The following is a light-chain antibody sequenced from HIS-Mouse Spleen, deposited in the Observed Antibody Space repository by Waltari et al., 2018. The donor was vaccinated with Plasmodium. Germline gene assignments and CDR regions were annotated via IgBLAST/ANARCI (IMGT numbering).Light chain of an antibody. CDR3: QKYYSTPIFT. V-gene: IGKV4-1*01. CDR2: WAS. Sequence: DIVMTQSPDSLAVSLGERATINCKSSQSVLYSSNNKNYLAWYQQKPGQPPKLLIYWASTRESGVPDRFSGSGSVTEFTLTISSLQAEDVAVYYCQKYYSTPIFTFGPGTKVDIK. CDR1: QSVLYSSNNKNY. J-gene: IGKJ3*01.